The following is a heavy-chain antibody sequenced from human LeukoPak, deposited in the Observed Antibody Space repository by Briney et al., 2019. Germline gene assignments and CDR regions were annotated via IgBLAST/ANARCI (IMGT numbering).Heavy chain of an antibody. CDR2: TYYRSKWYN. CDR1: GDSVSSNSAT. J-gene: IGHJ5*02. CDR3: ARVVAGSGWFDP. D-gene: IGHD6-19*01. V-gene: IGHV6-1*01. Sequence: SQTLSLTCVISGDSVSSNSATWNWIRQSPSRGLEWLGRTYYRSKWYNDYAVSVKSRITISPDTSKNQFSLQLNSVTPEDTAVYYCARVVAGSGWFDPWGQGTLVTVSS.